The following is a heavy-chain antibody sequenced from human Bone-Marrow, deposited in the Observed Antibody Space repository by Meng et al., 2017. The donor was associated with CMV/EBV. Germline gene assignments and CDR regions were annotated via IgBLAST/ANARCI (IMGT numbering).Heavy chain of an antibody. Sequence: GESLKISCAASGFTFSSYGMHWVRQAPGKGLEWVAVIWYDGSNKYYADSVKGRFTISRDNSKNTLYLQMNSLRAEDTAVYYCAKEFRYCSSTSCYTGGYYYYYYGMDVWGQGTTVTVSS. CDR1: GFTFSSYG. J-gene: IGHJ6*02. CDR3: AKEFRYCSSTSCYTGGYYYYYYGMDV. D-gene: IGHD2-2*02. V-gene: IGHV3-33*06. CDR2: IWYDGSNK.